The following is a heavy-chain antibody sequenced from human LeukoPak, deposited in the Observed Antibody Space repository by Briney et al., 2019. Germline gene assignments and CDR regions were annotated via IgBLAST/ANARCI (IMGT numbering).Heavy chain of an antibody. V-gene: IGHV3-21*01. CDR2: ISSSSSYI. D-gene: IGHD6-13*01. Sequence: PGGSLRLSCAASGFTFSSYSMNWVRQAPGKGLEWVSSISSSSSYIYYADSVKGRFTISRDNAKSSLYLQMNSLRAEDTAVYYCARGSGSSSWYVGWFDPWGQGTLVTVSS. CDR1: GFTFSSYS. J-gene: IGHJ5*02. CDR3: ARGSGSSSWYVGWFDP.